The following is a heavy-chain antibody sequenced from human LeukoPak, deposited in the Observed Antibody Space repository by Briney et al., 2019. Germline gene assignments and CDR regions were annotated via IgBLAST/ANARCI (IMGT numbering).Heavy chain of an antibody. D-gene: IGHD6-13*01. V-gene: IGHV4-34*01. CDR2: IDHSGTT. Sequence: SETLSLTCAVYGGSFSGYYWSWIRQPPGKGLQWIGEIDHSGTTNCNPSPKSRVTMSVDTSKNQFSLMLTSVTAADTAVYYCGRTLPRRTTAAAAHLDSWGQGTLVTVSS. CDR3: GRTLPRRTTAAAAHLDS. CDR1: GGSFSGYY. J-gene: IGHJ4*02.